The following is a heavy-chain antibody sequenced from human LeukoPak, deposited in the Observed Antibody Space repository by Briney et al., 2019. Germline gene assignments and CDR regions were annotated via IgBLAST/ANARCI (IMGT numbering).Heavy chain of an antibody. D-gene: IGHD4-23*01. CDR2: IYHSGST. Sequence: PSGTLSLTCAVSGGSISSSNWWSWVRQPPGKGLEWIGEIYHSGSTNYNPSLKSRVTISVDKSKNQFSLKLSSVTAADTAVYYCARSGALEDYGGTRDYWGQGTLVTVSS. V-gene: IGHV4-4*02. J-gene: IGHJ4*02. CDR1: GGSISSSNW. CDR3: ARSGALEDYGGTRDY.